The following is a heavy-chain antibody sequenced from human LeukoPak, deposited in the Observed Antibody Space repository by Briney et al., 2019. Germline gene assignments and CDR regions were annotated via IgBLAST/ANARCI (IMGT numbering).Heavy chain of an antibody. D-gene: IGHD5-18*01. V-gene: IGHV3-23*01. CDR2: ISGSGDNT. CDR1: GFTFSSHA. J-gene: IGHJ6*03. CDR3: ACTAYYYYYLDV. Sequence: GRSLRLSCAASGFTFSSHAMSWVRQAPGEGLEWVSAISGSGDNTYYADSVKGRFTISRDNSKNTLYLHMSSLRAEDTAVYYCACTAYYYYYLDVWGKGTTVIVSS.